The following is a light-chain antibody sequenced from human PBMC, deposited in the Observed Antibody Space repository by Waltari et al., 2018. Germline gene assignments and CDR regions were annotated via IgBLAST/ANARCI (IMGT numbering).Light chain of an antibody. CDR2: EVN. CDR1: GSDIGSYNR. Sequence: QSALTQPPSVSGSPGQSVTISCSGTGSDIGSYNRVSWYQQPPGPAPRLMIYEVNNRPSGVPDRFSGSKSGNTASLTISGLQAEDEADYYCSSYTSDTTQVFGTGTKVTVL. CDR3: SSYTSDTTQV. J-gene: IGLJ1*01. V-gene: IGLV2-18*02.